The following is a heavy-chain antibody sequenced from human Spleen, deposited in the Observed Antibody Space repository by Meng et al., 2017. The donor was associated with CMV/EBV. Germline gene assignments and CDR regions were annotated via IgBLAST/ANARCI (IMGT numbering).Heavy chain of an antibody. CDR1: GFNFSDYW. D-gene: IGHD6-19*01. CDR2: ISSSGSTI. J-gene: IGHJ4*02. Sequence: ASGFNFSDYWMSWIRQAPGKGLEWISYISSSGSTIYYRDSVKGRFTISRDNAKNSLYLQMNSLRAEDTAVYYCARNHLAVAGTLGYWGQGTLVTVSS. V-gene: IGHV3-11*04. CDR3: ARNHLAVAGTLGY.